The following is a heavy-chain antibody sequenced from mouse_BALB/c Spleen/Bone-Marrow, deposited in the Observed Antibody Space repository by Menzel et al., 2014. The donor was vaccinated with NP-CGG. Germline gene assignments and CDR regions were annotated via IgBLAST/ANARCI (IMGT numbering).Heavy chain of an antibody. Sequence: EVQLQQSGPERVKPGASVKVSCKASGYAFTTYNMYWVKQSHGKSLEWIGHIDPYNGGTSYNQKFKGKATLTVDKSSRTAYMHLNRLTSEDSAVYYCAREEYGNGFAYWGQGTLVTVAA. CDR1: GYAFTTYN. CDR3: AREEYGNGFAY. V-gene: IGHV1S135*01. J-gene: IGHJ3*01. CDR2: IDPYNGGT. D-gene: IGHD2-10*02.